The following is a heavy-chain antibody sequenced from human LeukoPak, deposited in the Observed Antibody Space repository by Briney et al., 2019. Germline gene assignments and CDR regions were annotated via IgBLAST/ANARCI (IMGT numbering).Heavy chain of an antibody. V-gene: IGHV3-23*01. J-gene: IGHJ4*02. CDR1: GFTFSTYA. Sequence: GGSLRLSCAASGFTFSTYAISWVRQAPGKGLEWVSTISGSGGGTYYADSVKGRFTISRDNSKNTLYLQMNSLRAEDTAVYYCAKYQAVAGIFDYWGQGTLVTVSS. CDR2: ISGSGGGT. CDR3: AKYQAVAGIFDY. D-gene: IGHD6-19*01.